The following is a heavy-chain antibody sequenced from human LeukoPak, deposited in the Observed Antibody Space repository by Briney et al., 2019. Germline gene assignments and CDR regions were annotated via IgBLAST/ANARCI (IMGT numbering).Heavy chain of an antibody. CDR2: IYTSGST. D-gene: IGHD6-13*01. Sequence: PSETLSLTCTVSGGSISSYYWSWIRQPAGKGLEWIGRIYTSGSTNYNPSLKSRVTMSVDTSNNQFSLKLSSVTAADTAVYYCARHESSTWYTAAFDSWGQGTLVTVSS. CDR3: ARHESSTWYTAAFDS. CDR1: GGSISSYY. V-gene: IGHV4-4*07. J-gene: IGHJ5*01.